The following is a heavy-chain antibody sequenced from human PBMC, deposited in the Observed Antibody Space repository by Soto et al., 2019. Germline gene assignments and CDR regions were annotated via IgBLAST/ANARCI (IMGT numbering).Heavy chain of an antibody. CDR3: ARDTGGYYFEANDY. V-gene: IGHV1-8*01. Sequence: GASVKVSCKASGYTFTRYDINWVRQATGQGLEWMGWMNPNSGNTGYAHKFQGSVTMTRNTSISTAYMELRSLRSDDTAVYYCARDTGGYYFEANDYWGQGTLVTVSS. J-gene: IGHJ4*02. D-gene: IGHD3-22*01. CDR1: GYTFTRYD. CDR2: MNPNSGNT.